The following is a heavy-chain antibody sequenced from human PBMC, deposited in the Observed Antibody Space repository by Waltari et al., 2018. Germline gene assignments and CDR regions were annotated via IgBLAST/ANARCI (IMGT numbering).Heavy chain of an antibody. CDR3: AKDHFSNYYYMDV. CDR1: GFTFSSYA. J-gene: IGHJ6*03. V-gene: IGHV3-23*03. Sequence: EVQLLESGGGLVQPGGSLRLSCAASGFTFSSYAMSWVRQAPGKGLEWVSVIYSGGSTYYADSVKGRFTISRDNSKNTLYLQMNSLRAEDTAVYYCAKDHFSNYYYMDVWGKGTTVTVSS. CDR2: IYSGGST.